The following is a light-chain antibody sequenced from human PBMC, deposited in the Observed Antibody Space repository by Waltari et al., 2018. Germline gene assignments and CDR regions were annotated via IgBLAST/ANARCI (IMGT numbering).Light chain of an antibody. Sequence: DIVMTQSPDSLAVSLGGRATINCKSSQSVLYSSNNKNYLAWYQQKPGQPPKLLIYWASTRESGVPDRFSGSGSGTDFTLTISSLQAEDVAVYYCQQYYSTPLTFGQGTKVEIK. V-gene: IGKV4-1*01. CDR1: QSVLYSSNNKNY. CDR3: QQYYSTPLT. CDR2: WAS. J-gene: IGKJ1*01.